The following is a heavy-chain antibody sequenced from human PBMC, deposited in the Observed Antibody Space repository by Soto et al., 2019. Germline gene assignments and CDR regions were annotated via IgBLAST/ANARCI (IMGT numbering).Heavy chain of an antibody. CDR2: IIPIFGTA. V-gene: IGHV1-69*13. Sequence: SVKVSCKASGYTFTNFGISWVRQAPGQGLEWMGGIIPIFGTANYAQKFQGRVTITADESTSTAYMELSSLRSEDTAVYYCARGPPHTTVVTKWFDPWGQGTLVTVSS. CDR1: GYTFTNFG. CDR3: ARGPPHTTVVTKWFDP. D-gene: IGHD4-17*01. J-gene: IGHJ5*02.